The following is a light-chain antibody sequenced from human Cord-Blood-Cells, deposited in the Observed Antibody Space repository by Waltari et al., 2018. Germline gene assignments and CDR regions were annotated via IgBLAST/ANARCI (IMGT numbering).Light chain of an antibody. Sequence: DIVITQSPLSLLVIPGEPASIPFRSSQSHLHSNGYNYLAWYLQKPGQSPQLLIYLGSNRDSGVPDRFSGSGSGTDFTLKISRVEAEDVGVYYCMQALQNPITFGQGTRLEIK. CDR3: MQALQNPIT. CDR1: QSHLHSNGYNY. CDR2: LGS. J-gene: IGKJ5*01. V-gene: IGKV2-28*01.